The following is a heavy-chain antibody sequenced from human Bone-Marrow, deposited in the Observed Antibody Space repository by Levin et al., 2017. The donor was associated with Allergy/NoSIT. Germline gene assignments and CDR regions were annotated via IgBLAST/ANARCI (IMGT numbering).Heavy chain of an antibody. Sequence: SCAASGFTFSSYGMHWVRQAPGKGLEWVAVIWYDGSNKYYADSVKGRFTISRDNSKNTLYLQMNSLRAEDTAVYYCARYNCSSTSCHVGYFDYWGQGTLVTVSS. CDR1: GFTFSSYG. V-gene: IGHV3-33*01. J-gene: IGHJ4*02. CDR3: ARYNCSSTSCHVGYFDY. D-gene: IGHD2-2*01. CDR2: IWYDGSNK.